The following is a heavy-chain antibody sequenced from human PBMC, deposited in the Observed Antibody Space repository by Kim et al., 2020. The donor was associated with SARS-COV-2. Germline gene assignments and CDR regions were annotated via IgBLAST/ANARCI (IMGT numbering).Heavy chain of an antibody. CDR1: GYTFTNYA. CDR3: ARDWVGAKDAFDI. V-gene: IGHV1-3*01. D-gene: IGHD1-26*01. J-gene: IGHJ3*02. CDR2: INAGKGNT. Sequence: ASVKVSCKASGYTFTNYAMHWVRQAPGQRVEWMGWINAGKGNTRYSQKFQGRVTITRDTSASTAYMELSSLRSEDTAVYYCARDWVGAKDAFDIWGQGTMVTVSS.